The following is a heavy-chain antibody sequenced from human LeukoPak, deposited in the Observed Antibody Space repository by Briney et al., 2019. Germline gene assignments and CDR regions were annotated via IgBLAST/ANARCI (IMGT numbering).Heavy chain of an antibody. CDR1: GGTFSSYA. V-gene: IGHV1-69*13. CDR3: ARDPTMVRGVMSMDV. CDR2: IIPIFGTA. Sequence: GASVKVSCKASGGTFSSYAISWVRQAPGQGLEWMGGIIPIFGTANYAQKFQGRVTMTADESTSTAYMELRSLRSEDTAVYYCARDPTMVRGVMSMDVWGKGTTVTVSS. J-gene: IGHJ6*03. D-gene: IGHD3-10*01.